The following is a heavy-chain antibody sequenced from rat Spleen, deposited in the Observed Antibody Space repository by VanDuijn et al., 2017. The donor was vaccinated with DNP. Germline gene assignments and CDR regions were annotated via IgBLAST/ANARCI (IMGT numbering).Heavy chain of an antibody. Sequence: EVQLVESGGGLVQPGGSLKFSCAASGFTFSDYAMAWVRQDPKKGLEWVATIAFDCSRTYYRDSVKGRFTISRDTAKSTLYLQMDNLRSEDTATYFCARIIAAMGYYSMDAWGQGASVTVSS. CDR1: GFTFSDYA. D-gene: IGHD1-2*01. CDR2: IAFDCSRT. V-gene: IGHV5-17*01. J-gene: IGHJ4*01. CDR3: ARIIAAMGYYSMDA.